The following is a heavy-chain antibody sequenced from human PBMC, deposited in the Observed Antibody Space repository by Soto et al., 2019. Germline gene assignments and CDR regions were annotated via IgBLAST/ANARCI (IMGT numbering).Heavy chain of an antibody. D-gene: IGHD5-12*01. V-gene: IGHV1-18*01. Sequence: QVHLVQSGVEVKTPGASVKVSCQASGYTFFTYDISWVRQAPGQGLEWMGWISTYSGDTKYAQKFQGRVTMTTDTSTTTASLELRSLRTDDTAVYYCARHHGPTTSENWFDPWGQGTLVTASS. CDR2: ISTYSGDT. CDR1: GYTFFTYD. CDR3: ARHHGPTTSENWFDP. J-gene: IGHJ5*02.